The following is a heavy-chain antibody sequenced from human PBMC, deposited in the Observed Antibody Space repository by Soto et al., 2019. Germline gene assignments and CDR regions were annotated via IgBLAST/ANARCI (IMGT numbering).Heavy chain of an antibody. D-gene: IGHD3-10*01. J-gene: IGHJ4*02. V-gene: IGHV3-7*02. Sequence: PGGSLRLSCAASGFIFNDYHMSWIRQAPGKGLEWVANINQNGNEMYYVDSVKGRFTISRDNAKNSLYLQMNSLRAEDTAVYYCARVRQHYYGSGSYPDYWGQGTLVTVSS. CDR3: ARVRQHYYGSGSYPDY. CDR2: INQNGNEM. CDR1: GFIFNDYH.